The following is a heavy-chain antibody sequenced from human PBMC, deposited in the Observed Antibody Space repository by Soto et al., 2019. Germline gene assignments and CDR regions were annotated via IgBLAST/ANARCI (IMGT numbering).Heavy chain of an antibody. CDR1: GGSVSSGSYY. D-gene: IGHD3-10*01. V-gene: IGHV4-61*01. Sequence: SETLSLTCTVSGGSVSSGSYYWSWIRQPPGKGLEWIGYIYYSGSTNYNPSLKSRVTISVDTSKNQFSLKLSSLTAADTAVYYCARDARITMVRGVSYYYGMDVWGQGTTVTVSS. CDR3: ARDARITMVRGVSYYYGMDV. CDR2: IYYSGST. J-gene: IGHJ6*02.